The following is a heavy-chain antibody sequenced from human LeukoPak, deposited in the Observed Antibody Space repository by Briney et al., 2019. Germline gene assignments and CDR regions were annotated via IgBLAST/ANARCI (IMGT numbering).Heavy chain of an antibody. D-gene: IGHD6-19*01. CDR2: INPNSGGT. CDR1: GYTFTGYY. J-gene: IGHJ6*02. V-gene: IGHV1-2*04. CDR3: ARGLGDSSGWYALGGYGMDV. Sequence: GASVKVSCKASGYTFTGYYMYWVRQAPGQGLEWMGWINPNSGGTNYAQKFQGWVTMTRDTSISTAYMELSRLRSDDTAVYYCARGLGDSSGWYALGGYGMDVWGQGTTVTVSS.